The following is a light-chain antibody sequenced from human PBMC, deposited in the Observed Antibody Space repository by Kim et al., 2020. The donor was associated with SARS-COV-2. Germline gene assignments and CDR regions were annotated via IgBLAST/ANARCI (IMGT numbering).Light chain of an antibody. CDR1: NSNVGSNF. J-gene: IGLJ3*02. CDR2: RNN. V-gene: IGLV1-47*01. Sequence: QSVLTQPPSASGTPGQRVTISCSGNNSNVGSNFVNWYQQLPGTAPKLLIYRNNRRPSGVPDRFSASKSDTSASLAISGLRSEDEADYYCATWDDSLSGWVFGGGTQLTVL. CDR3: ATWDDSLSGWV.